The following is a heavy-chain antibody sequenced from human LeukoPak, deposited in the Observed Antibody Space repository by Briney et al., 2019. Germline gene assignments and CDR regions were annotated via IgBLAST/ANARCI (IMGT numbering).Heavy chain of an antibody. V-gene: IGHV4-4*07. CDR3: ARSGSYYSTHHFDY. Sequence: SETLSLTCTVSGGSISSYYWNWIRQPAGKGLEWIGSIYYSGSTYYNPSLKSRVTISVDTSKNQFSLKLSSVTAADTAVYYCARSGSYYSTHHFDYWGQGTLVTVSS. D-gene: IGHD1-26*01. CDR1: GGSISSYY. J-gene: IGHJ4*02. CDR2: IYYSGST.